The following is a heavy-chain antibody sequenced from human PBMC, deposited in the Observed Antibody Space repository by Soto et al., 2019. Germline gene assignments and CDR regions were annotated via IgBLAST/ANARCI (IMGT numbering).Heavy chain of an antibody. J-gene: IGHJ3*02. D-gene: IGHD3-10*01. Sequence: QVQLVESGGGLVKPGGSLRLSCAASGFTFSDYFMTWIRQAPGKGLEWVSYISSGSSSTNYADSVKGRFTISRDNAKNSVYLQMSSLRAEDTAVYYCARPRGLGTDAFDIWDQGTMVTVFS. V-gene: IGHV3-11*06. CDR3: ARPRGLGTDAFDI. CDR1: GFTFSDYF. CDR2: ISSGSSST.